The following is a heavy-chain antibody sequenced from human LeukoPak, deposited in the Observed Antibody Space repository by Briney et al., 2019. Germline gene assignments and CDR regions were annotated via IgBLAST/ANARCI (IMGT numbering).Heavy chain of an antibody. J-gene: IGHJ6*02. V-gene: IGHV1-18*01. CDR2: ISGYNGNT. D-gene: IGHD4-17*01. Sequence: GASVKVSCKASGYTFTSYGISWVRQAPGQGLEWMGWISGYNGNTNYAQKYQGRVTMTTDTSTSTAYMELRSLRSDDTAVYYCARFLPPPSDYAGRGMDVWGQGTTVTVSS. CDR1: GYTFTSYG. CDR3: ARFLPPPSDYAGRGMDV.